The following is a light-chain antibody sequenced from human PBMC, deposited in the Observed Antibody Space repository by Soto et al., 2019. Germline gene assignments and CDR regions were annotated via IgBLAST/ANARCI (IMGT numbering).Light chain of an antibody. V-gene: IGKV1-27*01. CDR2: AAS. Sequence: DIQMTQSPSSLSASVGDRVTITCRASQGISNYLAWYQQKPGKVPKLLIYAASTLQSGVPSRFSGSGSGTDFTLNISSLQPADIATYYCQQYHTAPYTFGQRTKLEIK. J-gene: IGKJ2*01. CDR1: QGISNY. CDR3: QQYHTAPYT.